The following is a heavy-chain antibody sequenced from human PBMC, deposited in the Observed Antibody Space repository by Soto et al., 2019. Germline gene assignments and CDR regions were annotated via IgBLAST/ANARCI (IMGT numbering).Heavy chain of an antibody. J-gene: IGHJ5*02. CDR3: ARALDFWSGYYTWASVSWFDP. Sequence: SETLSLTCTVSGGSISSSSYYWGWIRQPPGKGLEWIGSIYYSGSTYYNPSLKSRVTISVDTSKNQFSLKLSSVTAADTAVYYCARALDFWSGYYTWASVSWFDPWGQGTLVTVSS. CDR1: GGSISSSSYY. D-gene: IGHD3-3*01. V-gene: IGHV4-39*01. CDR2: IYYSGST.